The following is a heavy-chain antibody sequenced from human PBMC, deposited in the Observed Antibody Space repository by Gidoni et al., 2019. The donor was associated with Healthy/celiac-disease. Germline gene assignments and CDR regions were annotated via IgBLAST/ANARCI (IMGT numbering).Heavy chain of an antibody. CDR2: IYYSGST. V-gene: IGHV4-39*02. CDR1: GCSISSSSYY. J-gene: IGHJ4*02. Sequence: QLQLQESGPGLVKPSETLSLTCTVSGCSISSSSYYWGWIRQPPGKGLEWIGSIYYSGSTYYNPSLKSRVTISVDTSKNQFSLKLSSVTAADTAVYYCAREGGSGPPVDYWGQGTLVTVSS. CDR3: AREGGSGPPVDY. D-gene: IGHD6-19*01.